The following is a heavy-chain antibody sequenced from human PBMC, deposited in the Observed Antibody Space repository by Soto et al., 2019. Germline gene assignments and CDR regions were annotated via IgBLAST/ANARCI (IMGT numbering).Heavy chain of an antibody. J-gene: IGHJ6*02. V-gene: IGHV4-31*03. Sequence: SETLSLTCTVSGGSVTSRTYYWSWIRQHPGKGLEGIGYIYYSGSTYYNPSLKSRVTISVDTSKNQFSLKLSSVTAADTAMYYCARVSDTYYYFGMDVWGQGTPVTVSS. CDR2: IYYSGST. CDR1: GGSVTSRTYY. CDR3: ARVSDTYYYFGMDV.